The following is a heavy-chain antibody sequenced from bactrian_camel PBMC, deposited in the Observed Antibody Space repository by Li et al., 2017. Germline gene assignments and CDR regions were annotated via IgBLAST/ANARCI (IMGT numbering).Heavy chain of an antibody. Sequence: VQAGGSLRLSCVASGYTVRRTCMAWFRQVPGNQREGVAGIDDDGVITYADSVKGRFTISQDNAETVSLQMNNLETEDTAMYFCAAAFRPCAVLAAGDSAGYWGQGTQVTVS. CDR3: AAAFRPCAVLAAGDSAGY. V-gene: IGHV3S53*01. CDR2: IDDDGVI. J-gene: IGHJ4*01. D-gene: IGHD6*01. CDR1: GYTVRRTC.